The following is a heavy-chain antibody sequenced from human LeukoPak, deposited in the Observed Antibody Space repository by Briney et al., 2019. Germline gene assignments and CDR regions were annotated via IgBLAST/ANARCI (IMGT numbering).Heavy chain of an antibody. J-gene: IGHJ4*02. D-gene: IGHD2-2*02. CDR3: ARDARRVDIVVVPAAINEPGFDY. V-gene: IGHV1-46*01. CDR2: INPSGGST. CDR1: GYTFTSYY. Sequence: GASVKVSCKASGYTFTSYYMHWARQAPGQGLEWMGIINPSGGSTSYAQKFQGRVTMTRDTSTSTVYMELSSLRSEDTAVYYCARDARRVDIVVVPAAINEPGFDYWGQGTLVTVSS.